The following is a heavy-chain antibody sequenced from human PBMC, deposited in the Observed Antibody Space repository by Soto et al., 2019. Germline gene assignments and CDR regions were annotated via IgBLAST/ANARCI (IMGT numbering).Heavy chain of an antibody. CDR1: GGSISSSSYY. Sequence: PSETLSLTCTVSGGSISSSSYYWGWIRQPPGKGLEWIGSIYYSGSTYYNPSLKSRVTISVDTSKNQFSLKLSSVTAADTAAYYCARSSGYYDSSGYYYQATDAFDIWGQGTMVTV. V-gene: IGHV4-39*07. CDR3: ARSSGYYDSSGYYYQATDAFDI. J-gene: IGHJ3*02. D-gene: IGHD3-22*01. CDR2: IYYSGST.